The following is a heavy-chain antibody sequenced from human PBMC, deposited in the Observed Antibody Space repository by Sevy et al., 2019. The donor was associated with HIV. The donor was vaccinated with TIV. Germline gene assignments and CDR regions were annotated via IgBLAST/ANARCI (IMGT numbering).Heavy chain of an antibody. J-gene: IGHJ4*02. V-gene: IGHV4-59*08. CDR2: IYYNGHI. CDR1: GGSITSLY. D-gene: IGHD1-26*01. CDR3: AGENAWGRGYS. Sequence: SETLSLTCTVSGGSITSLYWNWIRQPPGKGLEWIANIYYNGHINYNPSLKSRVTLSLDTSTNQFSLRLSSVTAADTAMYYCAGENAWGRGYSWVQGTLVTVSS.